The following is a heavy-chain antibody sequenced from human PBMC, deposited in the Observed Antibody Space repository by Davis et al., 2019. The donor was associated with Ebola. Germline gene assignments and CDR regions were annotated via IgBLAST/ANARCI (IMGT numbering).Heavy chain of an antibody. J-gene: IGHJ4*02. Sequence: PSETLSLTCTVSGGSISSGGYYWSWIRQHPGKGLEWIGYIYYSGSTYYNPSLKSRVTISVDTSKNQFSLKLSSVTAADTAVYYCANSYGSGSYLDYCCQGTLVTVSS. CDR1: GGSISSGGYY. V-gene: IGHV4-31*03. D-gene: IGHD3-10*01. CDR3: ANSYGSGSYLDY. CDR2: IYYSGST.